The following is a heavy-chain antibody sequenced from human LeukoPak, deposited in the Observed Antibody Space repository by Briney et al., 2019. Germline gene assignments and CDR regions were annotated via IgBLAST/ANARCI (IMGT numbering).Heavy chain of an antibody. CDR1: GYTFTSYD. J-gene: IGHJ2*01. CDR3: ARGQAPSYGDYWYFDL. Sequence: GASVKVSCKASGYTFTSYDINWVRQATGQGLEWMGWMNPNSGNTGYAQKFQGRVTITRNTSISTAHMELSSLRSEDTAVYYCARGQAPSYGDYWYFDLWGRGTLVTVSS. D-gene: IGHD4-17*01. CDR2: MNPNSGNT. V-gene: IGHV1-8*03.